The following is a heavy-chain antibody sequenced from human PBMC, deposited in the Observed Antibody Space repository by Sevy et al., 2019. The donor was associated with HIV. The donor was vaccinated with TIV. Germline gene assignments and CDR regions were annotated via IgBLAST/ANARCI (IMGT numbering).Heavy chain of an antibody. CDR3: ARNLHRDYSSSGTEYYYMDV. V-gene: IGHV1-69*10. CDR1: GGTFSSYA. D-gene: IGHD6-13*01. CDR2: IIPILGIA. Sequence: ASVKVSCKASGGTFSSYASSWVRQAPGQGLEWMGGIIPILGIANYAQKFQGRVTITADKSTSTAYMELSSLRSEDTAVYYCARNLHRDYSSSGTEYYYMDVWGKGTTVTVSS. J-gene: IGHJ6*03.